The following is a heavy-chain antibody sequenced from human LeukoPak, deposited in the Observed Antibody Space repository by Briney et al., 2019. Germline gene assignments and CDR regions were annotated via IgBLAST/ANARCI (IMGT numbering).Heavy chain of an antibody. CDR1: GGSISNYY. J-gene: IGHJ1*01. V-gene: IGHV4-59*01. D-gene: IGHD3-22*01. CDR2: IYYSGST. CDR3: ARYGSSGYYFPAEYFQH. Sequence: SETLSLTCTVSGGSISNYYWSWIRQSPRKGLEWIGYIYYSGSTNYNPSLKSRVTISVDTSKNQFSLKLSSVTAADTAVYYCARYGSSGYYFPAEYFQHWGQGTLVTVSS.